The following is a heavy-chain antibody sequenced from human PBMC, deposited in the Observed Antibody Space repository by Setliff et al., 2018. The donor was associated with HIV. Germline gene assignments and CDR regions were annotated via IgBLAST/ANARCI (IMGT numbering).Heavy chain of an antibody. J-gene: IGHJ4*02. CDR1: GFIFDDYA. CDR2: ISWNSGRI. CDR3: AYYEPGDYKPPFDY. V-gene: IGHV3-9*01. Sequence: GGSLRLSCAASGFIFDDYAMYWVRQAPGKGLEWVSGISWNSGRIVYADSVKGRFTISRDNSRNTLYLQMNNPRPEDTAIYYCAYYEPGDYKPPFDYWGQGKLVTVSS. D-gene: IGHD3-22*01.